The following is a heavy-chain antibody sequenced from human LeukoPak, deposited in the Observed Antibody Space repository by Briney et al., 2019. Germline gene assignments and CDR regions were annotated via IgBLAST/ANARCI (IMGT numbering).Heavy chain of an antibody. J-gene: IGHJ4*02. Sequence: PGRSLRLSCTPSGFTFGDYRMNWVRQAPGKGLEWVGIIRGKASGGTTDYAASVKGRFTISRDDSKSIAYLQMSSLKIEDTGVYYCARDLGTTETGDDYWGQGTLVTVSS. D-gene: IGHD4-17*01. V-gene: IGHV3-49*04. CDR2: IRGKASGGTT. CDR1: GFTFGDYR. CDR3: ARDLGTTETGDDY.